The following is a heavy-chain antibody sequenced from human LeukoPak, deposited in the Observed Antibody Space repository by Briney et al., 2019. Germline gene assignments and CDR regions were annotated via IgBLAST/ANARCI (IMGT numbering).Heavy chain of an antibody. CDR2: ISWNSCSI. CDR3: AKDMRYSSIWLFDY. V-gene: IGHV3-9*01. D-gene: IGHD6-13*01. Sequence: GRSLRLSCAASGFTFHDYVMYGVGQAPGKGLEGVSGISWNSCSIGYAVSVKGRFTISRDNAKNSLYLQMNSLRAEDTALYYCAKDMRYSSIWLFDYWGQGTLVTVSS. J-gene: IGHJ4*02. CDR1: GFTFHDYV.